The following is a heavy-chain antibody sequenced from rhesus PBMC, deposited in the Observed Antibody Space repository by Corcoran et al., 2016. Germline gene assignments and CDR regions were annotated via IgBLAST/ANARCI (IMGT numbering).Heavy chain of an antibody. Sequence: QVQLQESGPGLVKPSETLSLTCAVSCGSISDDYYWSWIRQPPGKGLEWIGYIYGSGGGTNYNPSLKNRVTISIDTSKNQFSLKLSSVTAADTAVYYCARDGWGDYYFVEGYGLDSWGQGVVVTVSS. J-gene: IGHJ6*01. CDR3: ARDGWGDYYFVEGYGLDS. CDR2: IYGSGGGT. CDR1: CGSISDDYY. V-gene: IGHV4-106*01. D-gene: IGHD3-34*01.